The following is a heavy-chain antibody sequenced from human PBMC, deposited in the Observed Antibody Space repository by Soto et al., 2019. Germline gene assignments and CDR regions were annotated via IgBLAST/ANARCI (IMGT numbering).Heavy chain of an antibody. V-gene: IGHV1-3*01. CDR3: ARGLLDYGDLRDPYFDY. J-gene: IGHJ4*02. CDR2: INAGNGNT. D-gene: IGHD4-17*01. CDR1: GYTFTSYA. Sequence: ASVKVSCKASGYTFTSYAMHWVRQAPGQRLEWMGWINAGNGNTKYSQMFQGRVTITRDTSASTAYMELSSLRSEDTAVYYCARGLLDYGDLRDPYFDYWGQGTLVTVSS.